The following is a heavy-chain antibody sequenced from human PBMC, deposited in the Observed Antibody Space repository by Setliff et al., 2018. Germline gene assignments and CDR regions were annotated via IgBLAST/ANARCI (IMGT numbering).Heavy chain of an antibody. CDR1: GFTFGDYA. J-gene: IGHJ6*03. V-gene: IGHV3-49*04. CDR2: IRSEAYGGTT. D-gene: IGHD3-3*01. CDR3: TREASVDFWSGYPYYYYMDV. Sequence: PGGSLRLSCTASGFTFGDYAMSWVRQAPGKGLEWVGFIRSEAYGGTTEYAASVKGRFTISRDDSKSIAYLQMNSLKTEDTAVYYCTREASVDFWSGYPYYYYMDVWGKGTTVTVSS.